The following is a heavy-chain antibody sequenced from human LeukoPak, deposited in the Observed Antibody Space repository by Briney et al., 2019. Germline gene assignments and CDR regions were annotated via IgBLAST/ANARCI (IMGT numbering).Heavy chain of an antibody. V-gene: IGHV4-31*03. CDR3: ARDSPAAPFDY. J-gene: IGHJ4*02. CDR1: GGSISSGGYY. Sequence: SEALSLTCTVSGGSISSGGYYWSWIRQHPGKGLEWIGYIYYSGSTYYNPSLKSRVTISVDTSKNQFSLKLSSVTAADTAVYYCARDSPAAPFDYWGQGTLVTVSS. CDR2: IYYSGST.